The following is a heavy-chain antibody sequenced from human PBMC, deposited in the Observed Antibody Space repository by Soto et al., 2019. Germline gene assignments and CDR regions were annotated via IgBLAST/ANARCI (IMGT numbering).Heavy chain of an antibody. CDR2: ITKTGTTI. J-gene: IGHJ4*02. CDR3: ARPNWNSRAGVYNL. V-gene: IGHV3-11*01. CDR1: GFTFGDFY. Sequence: QARLVESGGGLVEPGGTLRLACTAAGFTFGDFYMMWFRQAPGRGLEWISYITKTGTTIYHADPVKGRFSVSRDNARSSLYLQMNSLRAEDTAVYYCARPNWNSRAGVYNLWGQGTLVTVSS. D-gene: IGHD1-1*01.